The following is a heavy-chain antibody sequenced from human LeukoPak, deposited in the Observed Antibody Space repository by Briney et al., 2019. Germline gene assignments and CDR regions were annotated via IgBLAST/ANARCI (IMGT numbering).Heavy chain of an antibody. CDR2: ISYSGGT. Sequence: PSETLSLTCSVSGGSIRSYYWSWIRQPPGKGLEWIGYISYSGGTQYSPSLQSRVTILVDTSKNQFSLKLTSVTAADTAVYYCARQESAVDWFDPWGQGTLVTASS. D-gene: IGHD2-15*01. J-gene: IGHJ5*02. CDR3: ARQESAVDWFDP. CDR1: GGSIRSYY. V-gene: IGHV4-59*08.